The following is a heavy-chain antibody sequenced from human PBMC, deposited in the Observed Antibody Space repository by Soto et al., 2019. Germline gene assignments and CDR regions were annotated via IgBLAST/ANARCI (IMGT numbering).Heavy chain of an antibody. CDR2: IYYSGST. CDR3: ARQSIAARPDYFDY. V-gene: IGHV4-39*01. D-gene: IGHD6-6*01. Sequence: QLQLQESGPGLVKPSETLSLTCTVSGGSISSSSYYWGWIRQPPGKGLEWIGSIYYSGSTYYNPSLKSRVTISVDTSKNQFSLKLSSVTAADTAVYYCARQSIAARPDYFDYWGQGTLVTVSS. CDR1: GGSISSSSYY. J-gene: IGHJ4*02.